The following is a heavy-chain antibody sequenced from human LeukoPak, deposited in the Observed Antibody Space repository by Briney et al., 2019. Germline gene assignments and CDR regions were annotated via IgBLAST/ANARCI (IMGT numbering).Heavy chain of an antibody. J-gene: IGHJ6*03. CDR2: IYSGGST. V-gene: IGHV3-53*01. D-gene: IGHD6-13*01. CDR3: AREGIGSYYYYYYMDV. CDR1: GFTVSSNY. Sequence: PGGSLRLSCAASGFTVSSNYMSWVRQAPGKGLEWVSIIYSGGSTFYADSVKGRFTISRDNSKNTLYLQMNSLRAEDTAVYYCAREGIGSYYYYYYMDVWGKGTTVTISS.